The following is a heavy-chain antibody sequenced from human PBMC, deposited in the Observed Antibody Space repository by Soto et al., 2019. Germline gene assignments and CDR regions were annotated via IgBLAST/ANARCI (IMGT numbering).Heavy chain of an antibody. CDR2: ISSNSAYI. J-gene: IGHJ5*02. D-gene: IGHD6-13*01. CDR3: TRDESRDSSDGGWLEA. CDR1: GFTFRSFT. V-gene: IGHV3-21*01. Sequence: PGGSLRLSCAASGFTFRSFTMNWVRHSPGKWLEWVSTISSNSAYIYYTDALRGRFTISRDNAKNSLHLQMTSLRAEHTAVYYCTRDESRDSSDGGWLEAWGPGTPVIVSS.